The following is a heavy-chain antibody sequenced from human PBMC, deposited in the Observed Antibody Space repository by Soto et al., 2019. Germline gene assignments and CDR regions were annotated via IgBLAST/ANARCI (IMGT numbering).Heavy chain of an antibody. D-gene: IGHD6-6*01. CDR2: MNPNSGNT. Sequence: ASVKVSCKASGYTFISYDINWVRQATGQGLEWMGWMNPNSGNTGYAQKFQGRVTMTRNTSISTAYMELSSLRSEDTAVYYCAAYSRQLGVFDYWGQGTLVTVSS. V-gene: IGHV1-8*01. CDR3: AAYSRQLGVFDY. J-gene: IGHJ4*02. CDR1: GYTFISYD.